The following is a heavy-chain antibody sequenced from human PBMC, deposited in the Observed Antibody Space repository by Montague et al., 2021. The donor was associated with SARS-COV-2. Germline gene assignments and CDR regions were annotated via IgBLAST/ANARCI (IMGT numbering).Heavy chain of an antibody. CDR2: IFYSGST. J-gene: IGHJ3*01. CDR3: ARLPYFYDSTHAFDV. CDR1: GGSISSSNYY. Sequence: SETLSLTCTVSGGSISSSNYYWGWIRQPPGKGLVWIGNIFYSGSTYYNTSLKSRVTISVDTSKNQFSLRLSSATAADTAVYDCARLPYFYDSTHAFDVWGQGTMVTVSS. V-gene: IGHV4-39*01. D-gene: IGHD3-22*01.